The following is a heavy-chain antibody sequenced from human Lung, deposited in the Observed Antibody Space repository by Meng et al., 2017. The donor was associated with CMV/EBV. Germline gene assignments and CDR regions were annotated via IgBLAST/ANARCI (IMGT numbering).Heavy chain of an antibody. J-gene: IGHJ4*02. V-gene: IGHV3-73*01. Sequence: VSGFTFSGTAMHWVHQASGKGLEWVGRIRSKANGYATAYAASVKGRFTISRDDSKNTAYLQMNSLKTEDTAVYYCTSPGGGSSWYGYWGQGTLVTVSS. CDR3: TSPGGGSSWYGY. D-gene: IGHD6-13*01. CDR1: GFTFSGTA. CDR2: IRSKANGYAT.